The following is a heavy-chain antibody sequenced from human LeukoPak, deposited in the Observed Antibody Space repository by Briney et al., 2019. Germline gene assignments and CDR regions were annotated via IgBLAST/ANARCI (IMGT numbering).Heavy chain of an antibody. CDR3: VRDWGYDSSGKWQKYFDS. Sequence: QPGGSLRLSCATSGFTFTTFWMHCVRQAPGKGLVWVSRINHDGSSTSYADSVKGRFTISRDNAKNTVYLQMNSLRAEDTAVYYCVRDWGYDSSGKWQKYFDSWGQGTLVIVSS. CDR1: GFTFTTFW. V-gene: IGHV3-74*01. CDR2: INHDGSST. J-gene: IGHJ4*02. D-gene: IGHD3-22*01.